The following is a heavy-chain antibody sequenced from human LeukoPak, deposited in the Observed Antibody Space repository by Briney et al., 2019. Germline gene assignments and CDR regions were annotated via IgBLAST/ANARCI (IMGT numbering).Heavy chain of an antibody. V-gene: IGHV1-24*01. J-gene: IGHJ4*02. CDR1: GYTLTELS. D-gene: IGHD6-13*01. CDR2: FDPEDGET. CDR3: ATGIAAAGTWVFDY. Sequence: PQASVKVSCKVSGYTLTELSMHWVRQAPGEGLEWMGGFDPEDGETIYAQKFQGRVTMTEDTSTDTAYMELSSLRSEDTAVYYCATGIAAAGTWVFDYWGQGTLVTVSS.